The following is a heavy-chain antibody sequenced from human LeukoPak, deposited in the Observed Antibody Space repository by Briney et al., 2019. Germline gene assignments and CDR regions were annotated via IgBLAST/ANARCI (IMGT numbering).Heavy chain of an antibody. Sequence: GGSLRLSCAASGITFSSYSMNWVRQAPGKGLEWVSGVSGSGGVTYHADSVKGRFTISRDNSKNTLHLQMNSLRAEDTAVYYCATFLAIVTARDSLYFQHWGQGTLVTVSS. D-gene: IGHD3-3*02. V-gene: IGHV3-23*01. CDR2: VSGSGGVT. CDR1: GITFSSYS. CDR3: ATFLAIVTARDSLYFQH. J-gene: IGHJ1*01.